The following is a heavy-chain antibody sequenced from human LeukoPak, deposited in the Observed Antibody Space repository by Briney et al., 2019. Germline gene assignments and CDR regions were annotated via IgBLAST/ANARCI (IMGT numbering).Heavy chain of an antibody. CDR1: GASISSYY. CDR2: IYYSGST. V-gene: IGHV4-59*01. J-gene: IGHJ4*02. CDR3: AGQNCGGDCWVRY. Sequence: TSETVSLTCTVSGASISSYYWSWIRQPPGKGLEWIGYIYYSGSTNYNPSLKSRVTISVDTSKNQFSLKLSSVTAADTAVYYCAGQNCGGDCWVRYWGQGTLVTVSS. D-gene: IGHD2-21*02.